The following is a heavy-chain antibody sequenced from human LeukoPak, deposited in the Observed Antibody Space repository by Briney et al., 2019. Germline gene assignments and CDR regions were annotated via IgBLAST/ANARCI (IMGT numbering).Heavy chain of an antibody. CDR2: ISYDGSNK. V-gene: IGHV3-30-3*01. Sequence: GGYLRLSCTASAFTFSIYAMHWVRQAPGKGLEWVAVISYDGSNKYYANSVKGRFTISRDNSKNTLYLQMNSLRAEDTAVYYCAREAGRGGGYCSSTSCRIKYYYYGMDVWGQGTTVTVSS. D-gene: IGHD2-2*01. J-gene: IGHJ6*02. CDR3: AREAGRGGGYCSSTSCRIKYYYYGMDV. CDR1: AFTFSIYA.